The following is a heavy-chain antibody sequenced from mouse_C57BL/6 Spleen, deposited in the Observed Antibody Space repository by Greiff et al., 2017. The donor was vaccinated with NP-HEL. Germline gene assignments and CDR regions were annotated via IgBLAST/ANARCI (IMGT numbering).Heavy chain of an antibody. CDR1: GYTFTDYY. CDR3: ARYLGQEAWFAY. J-gene: IGHJ3*01. D-gene: IGHD3-3*01. CDR2: INPNNGGT. V-gene: IGHV1-26*01. Sequence: EVQLQQSGPELVKPGASVKISCKASGYTFTDYYMNWVKQSHGKSLEWIGDINPNNGGTSYNQKFKGKATLTVDKSSSTAYMELRSLTSEDSAVYYCARYLGQEAWFAYWGQGTLVTVSA.